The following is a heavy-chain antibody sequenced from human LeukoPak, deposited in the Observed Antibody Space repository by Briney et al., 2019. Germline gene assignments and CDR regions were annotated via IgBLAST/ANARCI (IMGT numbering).Heavy chain of an antibody. CDR1: SYSIPCGYY. D-gene: IGHD5-12*01. Sequence: SETLSLTCSVSSYSIPCGYYWGWIRQPPGKGLEWIGSINLSGHTYYNPSLKSRVTISVDTSKNQFSLKLSSVTAADTAVYYCARQVATKGEWAFDIWGQGTMVTASS. V-gene: IGHV4-38-2*02. CDR3: ARQVATKGEWAFDI. CDR2: INLSGHT. J-gene: IGHJ3*02.